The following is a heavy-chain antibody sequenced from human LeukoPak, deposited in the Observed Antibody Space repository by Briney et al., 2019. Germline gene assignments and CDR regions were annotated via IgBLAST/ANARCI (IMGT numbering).Heavy chain of an antibody. D-gene: IGHD5-18*01. V-gene: IGHV1-18*01. CDR2: ISAYNGNT. J-gene: IGHJ4*02. Sequence: GASVKVSCKASGYTFTSYGISWGRQAPGQGLEWMGWISAYNGNTNYAQKLQGRVTITTDTSTSTAYMELRSLRSDDTAVYYCATDEQGYSSGGYWGQGTLVTVSS. CDR1: GYTFTSYG. CDR3: ATDEQGYSSGGY.